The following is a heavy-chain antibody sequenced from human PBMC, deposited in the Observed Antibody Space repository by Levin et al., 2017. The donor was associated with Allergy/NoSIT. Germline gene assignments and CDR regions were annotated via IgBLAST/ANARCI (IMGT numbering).Heavy chain of an antibody. CDR2: INPKSGDT. CDR1: GYNFNDYF. D-gene: IGHD2-8*01. Sequence: GESLKISCKAYGYNFNDYFLHWMRQAPGQGLEWVGWINPKSGDTKNAQKFQGRITMTRDTFITTTYTDLTCLTSDDTAGYVCAAGTNGPTGWFHDWGQRTRVIVSS. J-gene: IGHJ5*02. V-gene: IGHV1-2*02. CDR3: AAGTNGPTGWFHD.